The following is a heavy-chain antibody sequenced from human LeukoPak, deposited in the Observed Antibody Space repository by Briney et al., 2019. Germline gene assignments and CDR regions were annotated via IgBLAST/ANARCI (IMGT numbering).Heavy chain of an antibody. Sequence: PGGSLRLSCAASGFTFTRFWMTWVRQAPGKGLEWLADINQHGSEIRFVDSVRGRFTISRDNAKNSLYLQMNSLRVEDTAVYYCARDNWATPDGIDGFDLWGQGTLVTVSS. D-gene: IGHD3-16*01. CDR3: ARDNWATPDGIDGFDL. CDR2: INQHGSEI. J-gene: IGHJ3*01. CDR1: GFTFTRFW. V-gene: IGHV3-7*05.